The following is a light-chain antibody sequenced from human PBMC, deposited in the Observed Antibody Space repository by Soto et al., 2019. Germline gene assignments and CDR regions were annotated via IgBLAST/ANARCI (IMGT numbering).Light chain of an antibody. CDR3: QQYDNLPPMYT. CDR1: QDISNY. J-gene: IGKJ2*01. CDR2: DAS. Sequence: DIQMTKSPSSLSASVGDRVTITWQASQDISNYLNWYQQKPGKAPKLVIYDASNFETGVPSRFSGSGSGTDFTFTISSLQPEDIATYYCQQYDNLPPMYTFGQGTKLGIK. V-gene: IGKV1-33*01.